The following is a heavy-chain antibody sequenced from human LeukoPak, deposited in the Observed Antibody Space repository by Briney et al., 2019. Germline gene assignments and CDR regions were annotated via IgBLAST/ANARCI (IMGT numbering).Heavy chain of an antibody. D-gene: IGHD6-19*01. V-gene: IGHV3-7*01. CDR1: GFTFSSYW. CDR2: IKPDGSEK. Sequence: GGSLRLSCAASGFTFSSYWMSWVRQAPGKGLECVANIKPDGSEKNYVDSVKGRFTISRDNAKNSLSLQMNSLRAEDTAVYYCARYNSDWGCLDPWGQGTLVTVSS. CDR3: ARYNSDWGCLDP. J-gene: IGHJ5*02.